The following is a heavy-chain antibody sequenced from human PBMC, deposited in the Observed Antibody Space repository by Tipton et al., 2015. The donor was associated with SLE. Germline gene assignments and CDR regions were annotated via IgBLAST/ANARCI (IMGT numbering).Heavy chain of an antibody. CDR3: ALMTTVNLSYTTFDY. J-gene: IGHJ4*02. CDR2: ISGSGGST. V-gene: IGHV3-23*01. Sequence: GSLRLSCAASGFTFSSYAMSWVRQAPGKGLEWVSAISGSGGSTYYADSVKGRFTISRDNSKNTLYLQMNSLRAEDTAVYYCALMTTVNLSYTTFDYWGQGTLVTVSS. CDR1: GFTFSSYA. D-gene: IGHD4-17*01.